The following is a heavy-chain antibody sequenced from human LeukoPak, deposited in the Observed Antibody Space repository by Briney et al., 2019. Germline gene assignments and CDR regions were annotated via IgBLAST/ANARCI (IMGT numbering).Heavy chain of an antibody. CDR1: GGSISSYY. Sequence: SETLSLTCTVSGGSISSYYWSWIRQPPGKGLEWIGYIYYSGSTNYNPSLKSRVTISVDTSKNQFSLKLSSVTAADTAVYYCARGQWPTNFDYWGQGTLVTVSS. V-gene: IGHV4-59*01. CDR3: ARGQWPTNFDY. CDR2: IYYSGST. J-gene: IGHJ4*02. D-gene: IGHD6-19*01.